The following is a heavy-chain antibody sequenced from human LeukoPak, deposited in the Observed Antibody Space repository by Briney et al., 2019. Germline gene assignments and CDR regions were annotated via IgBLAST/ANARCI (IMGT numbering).Heavy chain of an antibody. CDR3: ARDLYYYGSGSYYDVFDV. J-gene: IGHJ3*01. V-gene: IGHV1-18*01. CDR1: GYTFSTYG. Sequence: GASVQVSCKASGYTFSTYGISWVRQAPGQGLEWMGWISAYKGNTYYAQKLQGRVTMTTDTSTSTAYMELRSLRSDDTAIYYCARDLYYYGSGSYYDVFDVWGQGTMVTVSS. CDR2: ISAYKGNT. D-gene: IGHD3-10*01.